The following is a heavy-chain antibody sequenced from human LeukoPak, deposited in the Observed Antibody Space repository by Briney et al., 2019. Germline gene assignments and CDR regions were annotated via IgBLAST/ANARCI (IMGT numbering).Heavy chain of an antibody. CDR3: AKVEYGLISFIDS. D-gene: IGHD3/OR15-3a*01. J-gene: IGHJ4*02. Sequence: GGSLRLSCVGSGFTVSSNYMGWVRQAPGKGLEWVSTIYGGGGTYYADSVKGRFTISRDSSQNALSLQMNSLRADDTAIYYCAKVEYGLISFIDSWGQGTLVIVSS. CDR1: GFTVSSNY. V-gene: IGHV3-53*01. CDR2: IYGGGGT.